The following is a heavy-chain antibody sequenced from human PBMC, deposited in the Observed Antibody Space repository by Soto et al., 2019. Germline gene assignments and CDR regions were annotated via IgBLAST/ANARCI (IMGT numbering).Heavy chain of an antibody. CDR1: GGSINSGGYY. D-gene: IGHD3-22*01. CDR2: THYSGRT. CDR3: ARGTPLNYDTNGSTEYLHH. V-gene: IGHV4-31*01. J-gene: IGHJ1*01. Sequence: SETLSLTCTVSGGSINSGGYYWNWIRQHPGKGLEWIGNTHYSGRTYYNPSLKSQITISVDTSKNQFSLRLSSVTAADTAVYYCARGTPLNYDTNGSTEYLHHWGQGTLVTVSS.